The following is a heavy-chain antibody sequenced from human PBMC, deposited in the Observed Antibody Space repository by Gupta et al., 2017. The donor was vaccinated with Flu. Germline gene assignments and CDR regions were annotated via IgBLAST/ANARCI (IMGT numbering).Heavy chain of an antibody. J-gene: IGHJ4*02. D-gene: IGHD2-8*02. CDR1: GIVFEDYG. V-gene: IGHV3-20*04. Sequence: SGGGLVQPGGSMTLSCVGSGIVFEDYGVNWVRQSLGGGVEWVAGISATGSAKWYINSVERRLSISRYNSRNKSSLQMNLLRPADAGIYFCASARRDFTTADTLVDWSQGVLVTVSS. CDR2: ISATGSAK. CDR3: ASARRDFTTADTLVD.